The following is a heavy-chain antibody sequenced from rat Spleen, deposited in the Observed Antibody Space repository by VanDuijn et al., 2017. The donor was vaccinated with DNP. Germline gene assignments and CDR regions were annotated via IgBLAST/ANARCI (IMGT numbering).Heavy chain of an antibody. CDR3: ARPLWG. CDR1: GFTFSDYY. Sequence: EVQLVESGGGLVQPGRSLKLSCAASGFTFSDYYMAWVRQAPKKGLEWVASISYEGSSTYYGDSVKGRFTISRDNAKSTLYLQMNSLRSEDTATYYCARPLWGWGQGVMVTVSS. CDR2: ISYEGSST. D-gene: IGHD3-2*01. J-gene: IGHJ2*01. V-gene: IGHV5-22*01.